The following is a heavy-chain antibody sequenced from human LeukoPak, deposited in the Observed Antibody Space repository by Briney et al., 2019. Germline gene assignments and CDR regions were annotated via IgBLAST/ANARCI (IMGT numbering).Heavy chain of an antibody. J-gene: IGHJ4*02. CDR2: ISSSSSTM. CDR3: AQGDGYNSPFDY. V-gene: IGHV3-48*01. CDR1: GFTFSSYS. D-gene: IGHD5-24*01. Sequence: GGSLRLSCAASGFTFSSYSMNWVRQAPGKGLEWVSCISSSSSTMSYADSVKGRFTISRDNAKNSLYLQMNSLRAEDTAVYYCAQGDGYNSPFDYWGQGTLVTVSS.